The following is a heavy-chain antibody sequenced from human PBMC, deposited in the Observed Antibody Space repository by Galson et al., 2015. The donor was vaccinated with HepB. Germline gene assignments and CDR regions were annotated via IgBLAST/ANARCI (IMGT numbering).Heavy chain of an antibody. V-gene: IGHV3-23*01. CDR3: AKDWAIVVVVPAQEFDY. CDR2: ISDDGGST. CDR1: GFTFRKYA. Sequence: SLRLSCAASGFTFRKYAMSWVRQAPGKGLEWVSGISDDGGSTHYADSVKGRFTISRDNSKNTLFLQINNLRVEDTAIYYCAKDWAIVVVVPAQEFDYWGQGTLITVSS. J-gene: IGHJ4*02. D-gene: IGHD2-15*01.